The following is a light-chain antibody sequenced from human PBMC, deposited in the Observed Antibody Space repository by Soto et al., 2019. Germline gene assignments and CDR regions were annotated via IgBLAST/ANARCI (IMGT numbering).Light chain of an antibody. J-gene: IGLJ2*01. CDR1: SSNIGSNY. CDR2: RNN. CDR3: KSYTSGSNIGVV. Sequence: QSVLTQPPSASGTPGQRVTISCSGSSSNIGSNYVYWYQQLPGTAPKLLIYRNNQRPSGVPDRFSGSKSGTSASLAISGLRSEDEADYYCKSYTSGSNIGVVFGGGTKLTVL. V-gene: IGLV1-47*01.